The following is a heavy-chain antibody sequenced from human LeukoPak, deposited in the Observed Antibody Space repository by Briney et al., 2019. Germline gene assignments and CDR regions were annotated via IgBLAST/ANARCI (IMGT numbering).Heavy chain of an antibody. J-gene: IGHJ4*02. D-gene: IGHD3-16*01. CDR3: ARAMSTFGGVRNYFDS. V-gene: IGHV3-48*04. Sequence: GGSLRLSYAASGFTFSGHNMNWVRQAPGKGLEWISSVSISGGTIYYADSVKGRFRISRDNAKSSLDLEMSSLRAEDTAVYYCARAMSTFGGVRNYFDSWGQGSLVTVSS. CDR1: GFTFSGHN. CDR2: VSISGGTI.